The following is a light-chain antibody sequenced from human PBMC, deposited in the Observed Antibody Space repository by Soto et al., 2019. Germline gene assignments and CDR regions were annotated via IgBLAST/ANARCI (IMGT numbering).Light chain of an antibody. CDR2: GAS. V-gene: IGKV3-15*01. J-gene: IGKJ1*01. CDR3: QQYNNWPRT. CDR1: QSVSGN. Sequence: EIVMTQSPATLSVSPGERATLSCRASQSVSGNLAWYQQKPGQAPRLLIYGASSRATGIPARFSGSGSGTEFTLTISSLQSEDFAVYYCQQYNNWPRTFGQGTKVEIK.